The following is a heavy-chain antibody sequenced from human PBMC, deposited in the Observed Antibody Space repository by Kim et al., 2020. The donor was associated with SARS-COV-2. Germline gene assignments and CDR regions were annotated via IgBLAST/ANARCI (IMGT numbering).Heavy chain of an antibody. CDR1: GGTFSSYA. CDR3: ASEFFSKLIFGVVN. V-gene: IGHV1-69*13. CDR2: IIPIFGTA. D-gene: IGHD3-3*01. J-gene: IGHJ4*02. Sequence: SVKVSCKASGGTFSSYAISWVRQAPGQGLEWMGGIIPIFGTANYAQKFQGRVTITADESTSTAYMELSSLRSEDTAVYYCASEFFSKLIFGVVNWGQGTLVTVSS.